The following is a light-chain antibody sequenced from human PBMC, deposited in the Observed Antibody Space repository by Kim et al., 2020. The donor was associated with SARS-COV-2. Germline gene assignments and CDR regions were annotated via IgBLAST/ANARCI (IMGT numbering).Light chain of an antibody. CDR3: MRGHENI. CDR1: QALVYSDGNTY. CDR2: EVS. V-gene: IGKV2-30*01. Sequence: DIVMTQSPLSLPVTLGQPASISCRCSQALVYSDGNTYLHWFQQRPGQSPRRLIYEVSKRDSGVPDRFSGSGSGTDFTLKISRVEAEDVGIYYCMRGHENIFGQGTKLEI. J-gene: IGKJ2*01.